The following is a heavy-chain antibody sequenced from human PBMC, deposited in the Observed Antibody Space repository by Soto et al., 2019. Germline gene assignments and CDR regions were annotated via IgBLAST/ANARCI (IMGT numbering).Heavy chain of an antibody. Sequence: QVQLVESGGDLVKPGGSLRLACAASGFSFSDSYMSWVRQAPGKRLEWLSYISGGSSYTNYADSVQGRFTISRDNAKWSLYLEMNSLRADDTAVYYCAKTSVAASGYYFDHWGQGNLVTVSS. CDR3: AKTSVAASGYYFDH. D-gene: IGHD3-10*01. J-gene: IGHJ4*02. V-gene: IGHV3-11*06. CDR1: GFSFSDSY. CDR2: ISGGSSYT.